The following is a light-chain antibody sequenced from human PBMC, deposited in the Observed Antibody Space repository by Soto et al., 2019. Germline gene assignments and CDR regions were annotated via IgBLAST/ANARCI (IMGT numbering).Light chain of an antibody. CDR3: MQALQSLT. V-gene: IGKV2-28*01. CDR1: QSLLYNNTFNY. J-gene: IGKJ5*01. CDR2: LGS. Sequence: EIVMTQSPLTLPVTPGEPASMSCRSSQSLLYNNTFNYLDWYLQKPGQSPHLLIYLGSNRASGVPDRFSGSCSGTDFSLKISRVEAEDVGTYYCMQALQSLTFGQGTRLEIQ.